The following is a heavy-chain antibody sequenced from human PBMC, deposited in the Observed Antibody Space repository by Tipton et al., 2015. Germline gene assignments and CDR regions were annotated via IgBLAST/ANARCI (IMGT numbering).Heavy chain of an antibody. CDR2: ISTYNGNT. D-gene: IGHD5-12*01. CDR1: GGTFSTYA. Sequence: QLVQSGAEVKKPGSSVKVPCKASGGTFSTYAISWVRQAPGQGLEWMGWISTYNGNTDYAQKFQDRVTMTTDTSTSTAYMELRSLRSDDTAVYYCARDQDIVPAIPDAFDIWGQGTLVTVSS. J-gene: IGHJ3*02. CDR3: ARDQDIVPAIPDAFDI. V-gene: IGHV1-18*01.